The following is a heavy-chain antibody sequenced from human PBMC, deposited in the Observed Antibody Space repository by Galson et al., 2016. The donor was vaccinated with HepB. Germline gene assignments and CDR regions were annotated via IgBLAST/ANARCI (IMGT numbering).Heavy chain of an antibody. CDR1: GFTFSSYS. CDR3: VRGSTAPDI. D-gene: IGHD1-26*01. CDR2: ISSDSTYI. Sequence: SLRLSCAVSGFTFSSYSMNWVRQAPGKGLEWVSSISSDSTYIYHADSVNGRFTISRDNAKNTLFLQMNSLRVEDTAVYYCVRGSTAPDIWDKGTTVTVSS. V-gene: IGHV3-21*04. J-gene: IGHJ6*04.